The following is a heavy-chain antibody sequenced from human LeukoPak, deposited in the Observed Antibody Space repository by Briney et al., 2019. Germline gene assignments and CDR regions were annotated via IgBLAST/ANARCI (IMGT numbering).Heavy chain of an antibody. J-gene: IGHJ4*02. CDR1: GFTFSTSW. Sequence: PGGSLRLSCAGSGFTFSTSWMSWVRQAPGKGPEWVANIKEDGSEKYYVDSVKGRFTISRDNAKNSLYLQMNSLRAEDTAVYYCGRNENWGQGTLVTVSS. CDR2: IKEDGSEK. CDR3: GRNEN. V-gene: IGHV3-7*01.